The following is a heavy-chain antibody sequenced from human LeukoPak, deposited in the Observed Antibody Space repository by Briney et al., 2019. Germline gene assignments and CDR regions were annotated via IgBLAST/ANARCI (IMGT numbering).Heavy chain of an antibody. CDR2: IKQDGSEK. Sequence: GGSLRLSCAASGFTFSSYWMSWVRQAPGKGLEWVANIKQDGSEKYYVDSVKGRFTISRDNAKNSLYLQMNSLRAEDTAVYYCARDRLGSYNWFDPWGQGTLVTVSS. D-gene: IGHD6-13*01. CDR3: ARDRLGSYNWFDP. CDR1: GFTFSSYW. V-gene: IGHV3-7*01. J-gene: IGHJ5*02.